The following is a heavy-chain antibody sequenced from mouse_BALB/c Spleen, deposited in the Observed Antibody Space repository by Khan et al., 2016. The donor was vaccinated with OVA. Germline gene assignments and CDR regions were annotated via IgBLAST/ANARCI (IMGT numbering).Heavy chain of an antibody. Sequence: VELVESGAELARPGASVKLSCKASGYTFTSYWMQWVKQRPGQGLEWIGAIYPGDGDTRYTQKFKGKATLTADKSSSTAYMQLSSLASEDSAVYYCARGGQLVPVYAMDYWGQGTSVTVSS. CDR1: GYTFTSYW. J-gene: IGHJ4*01. CDR2: IYPGDGDT. D-gene: IGHD3-1*01. V-gene: IGHV1-87*01. CDR3: ARGGQLVPVYAMDY.